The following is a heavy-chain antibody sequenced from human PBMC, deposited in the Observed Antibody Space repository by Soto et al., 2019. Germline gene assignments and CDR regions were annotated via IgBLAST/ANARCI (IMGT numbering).Heavy chain of an antibody. CDR1: GFSLSTSGVG. CDR3: THTVRWLYFDR. Sequence: QITLKESGPTLVKPTQTLTLTCTFSGFSLSTSGVGVGWIRQPPGKALEWLALIYWDHSERYSPSLKSRLTISKDTSKNQMVLTLTNMEPVDTATYYYTHTVRWLYFDRWGRGTLVTVSS. D-gene: IGHD3-22*01. V-gene: IGHV2-5*02. CDR2: IYWDHSE. J-gene: IGHJ2*01.